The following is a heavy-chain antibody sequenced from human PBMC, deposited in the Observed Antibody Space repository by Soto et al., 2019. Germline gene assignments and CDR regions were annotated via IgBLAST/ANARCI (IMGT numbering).Heavy chain of an antibody. V-gene: IGHV4-34*01. D-gene: IGHD3-3*01. CDR2: IIHSGST. J-gene: IGHJ5*02. Sequence: PSETLSLTCAVYGGSFSGYYWSWIRQPPGKGLEWIGEIIHSGSTNYNPSLKSRVTISVDTSKNQFSLKLSSVTAADTAVYYCARGPYDFWSGTRRERLPLPGNWFDPWGQGTLVTVSS. CDR3: ARGPYDFWSGTRRERLPLPGNWFDP. CDR1: GGSFSGYY.